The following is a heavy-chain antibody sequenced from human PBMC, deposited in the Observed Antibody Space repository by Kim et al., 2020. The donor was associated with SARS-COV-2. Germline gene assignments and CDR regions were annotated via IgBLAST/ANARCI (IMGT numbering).Heavy chain of an antibody. CDR1: GFTFSSYA. Sequence: GGSLRLSCAASGFTFSSYAMHWVRQAPGKGLEWVAVISYDGSNKYYADSVKGRFTISRDNSKNTLYLQMNSLRAEDTAVYYCARSLSYYYDSSGLGAFDIWGQGTMVTVSS. J-gene: IGHJ3*02. D-gene: IGHD3-22*01. CDR3: ARSLSYYYDSSGLGAFDI. V-gene: IGHV3-30-3*01. CDR2: ISYDGSNK.